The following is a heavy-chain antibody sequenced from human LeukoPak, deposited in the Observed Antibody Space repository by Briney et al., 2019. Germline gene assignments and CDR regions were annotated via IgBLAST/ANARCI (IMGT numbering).Heavy chain of an antibody. V-gene: IGHV4-39*01. CDR3: VLDHYYYYYMDV. CDR2: IYYNGST. Sequence: LETLSLTCTVSGGSISSRSYYWGWIRQPPGKGLEWIGSIYYNGSTYYTPSLKSRVTISVDTSKNQFSLKLSSVTAADTAVYYCVLDHYYYYYMDVWGKGTTVTVSS. D-gene: IGHD1-1*01. CDR1: GGSISSRSYY. J-gene: IGHJ6*03.